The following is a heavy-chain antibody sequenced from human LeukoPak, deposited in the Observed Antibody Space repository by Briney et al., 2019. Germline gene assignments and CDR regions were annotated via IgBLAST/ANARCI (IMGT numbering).Heavy chain of an antibody. CDR1: GYSFTSYW. V-gene: IGHV5-10-1*01. CDR3: ARKVVAATDDAFDI. J-gene: IGHJ3*02. D-gene: IGHD2-15*01. Sequence: GESLRTSCKGSGYSFTSYWISWVRQMPGKGLEWMGRIDPSDSYTSYSPSFQGHVTISADKSISTAYLQWSSLKASDTAMYYCARKVVAATDDAFDIWGQGTMVTVSS. CDR2: IDPSDSYT.